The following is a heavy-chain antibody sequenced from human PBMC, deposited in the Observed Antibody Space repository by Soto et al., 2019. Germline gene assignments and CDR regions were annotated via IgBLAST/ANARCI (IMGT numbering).Heavy chain of an antibody. CDR1: GYTFTSDG. CDR3: ARDRYYASSGYYRGGAFDI. Sequence: GASVKVSCKASGYTFTSDGISWVRQAPGQGLEWMGWISAYNGNTNYAQKLQGRVTMTTDTSTSTAYMELRSLRSDDTAVYYCARDRYYASSGYYRGGAFDIWGQGTMVTVSS. V-gene: IGHV1-18*01. CDR2: ISAYNGNT. J-gene: IGHJ3*02. D-gene: IGHD3-22*01.